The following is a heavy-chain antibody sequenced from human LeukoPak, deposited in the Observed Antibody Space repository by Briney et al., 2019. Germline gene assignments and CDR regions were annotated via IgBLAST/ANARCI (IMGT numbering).Heavy chain of an antibody. CDR3: AREGTFYYGSGSYYNDVHSYYYYYMDV. J-gene: IGHJ6*03. D-gene: IGHD3-10*01. V-gene: IGHV4-4*07. CDR1: GGSISSYY. Sequence: SETLSLTCTVSGGSISSYYWSWIRQPAGKGLEWIGRIYTSGSTNYNPSLKSRVTMSVDTSKNQFSLKLSSVTAADTAVYYCAREGTFYYGSGSYYNDVHSYYYYYMDVWGKGTTVTISS. CDR2: IYTSGST.